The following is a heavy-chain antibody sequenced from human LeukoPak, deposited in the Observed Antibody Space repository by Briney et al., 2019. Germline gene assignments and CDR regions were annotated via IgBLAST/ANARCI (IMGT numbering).Heavy chain of an antibody. CDR2: IYYSGST. V-gene: IGHV4-30-4*08. Sequence: PSETLSLTCTVSGGSISSGDYYWSWIRQPPGKGLEWIGYIYYSGSTYYNPSIKSRVTISVDTSKNQFSLRLSSVTAADTAVYYCARGGSYLGYWFDPWGQGTMVTVSS. CDR1: GGSISSGDYY. CDR3: ARGGSYLGYWFDP. D-gene: IGHD1-26*01. J-gene: IGHJ5*02.